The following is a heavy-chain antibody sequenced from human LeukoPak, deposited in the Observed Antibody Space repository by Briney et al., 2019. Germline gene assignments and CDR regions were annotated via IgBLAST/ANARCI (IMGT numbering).Heavy chain of an antibody. V-gene: IGHV3-30*18. CDR3: AKDTVDTAMDTYYFDY. D-gene: IGHD5-18*01. CDR2: ISYDGSNK. Sequence: GGSLRLSCAASGFTFSSYGMHWVRQAPGKGLVWVAVISYDGSNKYYADSVKGRFTISRDNSKNTLYLQMNSLRAEDTAVYYCAKDTVDTAMDTYYFDYWGQGTLVTVSS. CDR1: GFTFSSYG. J-gene: IGHJ4*02.